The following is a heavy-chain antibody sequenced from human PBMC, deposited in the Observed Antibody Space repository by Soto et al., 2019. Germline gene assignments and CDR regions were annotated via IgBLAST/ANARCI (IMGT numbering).Heavy chain of an antibody. CDR3: ARKGHYFDY. CDR2: INHSGMT. V-gene: IGHV4-34*01. CDR1: GASFSLYY. J-gene: IGHJ4*02. Sequence: QVQVQQWGAGLLKPSETLSLTCAVYGASFSLYYWSWIRQSPGKGLEWIGEINHSGMTNHNPSLKIRVTISVDTSKNEFSLKVRSVTAADTAVYYCARKGHYFDYWGQGTLVTVSS.